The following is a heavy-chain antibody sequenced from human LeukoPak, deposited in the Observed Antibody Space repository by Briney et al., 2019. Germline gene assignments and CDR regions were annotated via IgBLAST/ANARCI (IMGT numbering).Heavy chain of an antibody. V-gene: IGHV1-2*02. CDR1: GYTFTGYY. J-gene: IGHJ6*02. CDR2: INPNSGST. CDR3: AREMVAAPPYHYGMDV. Sequence: ASVKVSCKASGYTFTGYYMHWVRQAPGQGLEWMGWINPNSGSTNYAQKFQGRVTMTWDTSISIAYMELSRLRSDDTAVYYCAREMVAAPPYHYGMDVWAQGTTVTVSS. D-gene: IGHD2-8*01.